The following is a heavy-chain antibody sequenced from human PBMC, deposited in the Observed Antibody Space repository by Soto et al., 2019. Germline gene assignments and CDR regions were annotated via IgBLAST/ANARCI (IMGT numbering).Heavy chain of an antibody. CDR2: ISGRGGST. D-gene: IGHD1-1*01. CDR3: AKALSLSTIFDAFEV. J-gene: IGHJ3*01. V-gene: IGHV3-23*01. Sequence: QLLESGGDLVQPGGSLRLSCVASGFTFSSFAMNWIRQAPGKGLEWVCDISGRGGSTHYAESVQGRFTISRDNSKNMGYLQMNSLTAQDTAIYYWAKALSLSTIFDAFEVWGPGTAVTFSS. CDR1: GFTFSSFA.